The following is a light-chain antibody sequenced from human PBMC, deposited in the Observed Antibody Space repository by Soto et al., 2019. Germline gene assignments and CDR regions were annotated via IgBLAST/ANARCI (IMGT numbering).Light chain of an antibody. CDR1: SSDVGTYTL. Sequence: QSVLTQPASVSGSPGQSITISCSGASSDVGTYTLVSWYQQHPGKAPKLMIYEGSRRPSGVSNRFSGSTSDNTASLTISGLQAEDEADYYCCSYAGRTNFVLFGGGTQLTVL. J-gene: IGLJ3*02. CDR2: EGS. CDR3: CSYAGRTNFVL. V-gene: IGLV2-23*01.